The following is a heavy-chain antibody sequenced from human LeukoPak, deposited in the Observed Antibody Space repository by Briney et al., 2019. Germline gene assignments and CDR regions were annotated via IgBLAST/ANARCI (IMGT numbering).Heavy chain of an antibody. D-gene: IGHD4-23*01. CDR1: GFTFSSYA. CDR2: ISYDGSNK. Sequence: PGRSLRLSCAASGFTFSSYAMHWVRQAPGKGLEWVAVISYDGSNKYYADSVKGRFTISRDNSKNTLYLQMNSLRAEDTAVYYCARSMTTVVTGDYWGQGTLVTVSS. CDR3: ARSMTTVVTGDY. J-gene: IGHJ4*02. V-gene: IGHV3-30-3*01.